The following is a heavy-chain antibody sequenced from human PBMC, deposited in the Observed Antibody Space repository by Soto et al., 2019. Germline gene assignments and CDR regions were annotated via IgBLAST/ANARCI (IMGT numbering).Heavy chain of an antibody. Sequence: GGALRLSCSASGFTFSNYDMSWVRRAPGKGLEWLSVVNNNGGSTYYAASVKGRVTMTIDTSTSTAYMELRSLRSDDTAVYYCARGTIFGLVSFDYWGQGTLVTVSS. J-gene: IGHJ4*02. CDR2: VNNNGGST. V-gene: IGHV3-23*01. CDR1: GFTFSNYD. D-gene: IGHD3-3*02. CDR3: ARGTIFGLVSFDY.